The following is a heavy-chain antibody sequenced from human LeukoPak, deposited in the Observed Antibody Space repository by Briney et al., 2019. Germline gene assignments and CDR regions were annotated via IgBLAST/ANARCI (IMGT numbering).Heavy chain of an antibody. CDR2: IYYSGST. CDR3: AREFDESVLRYFDWLLQGAFDI. J-gene: IGHJ3*02. V-gene: IGHV4-59*12. Sequence: SETLSLTCTVSGGSISTYFWSWIRQPPGKGLEWIGYIYYSGSTYYNPSLKSRVTISVDTSKNQFSLKLSSVTAADTAVYYCAREFDESVLRYFDWLLQGAFDIWGQGTMVTVSS. D-gene: IGHD3-9*01. CDR1: GGSISTYF.